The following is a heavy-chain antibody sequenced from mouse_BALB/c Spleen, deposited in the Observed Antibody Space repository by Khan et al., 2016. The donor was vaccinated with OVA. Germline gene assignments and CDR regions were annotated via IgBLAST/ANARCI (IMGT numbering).Heavy chain of an antibody. CDR1: GYTFTNYI. CDR3: ARDYGSSFWFAY. D-gene: IGHD1-1*01. Sequence: VQLKESGPELVKPGASVKMSCKTSGYTFTNYIIHWVKQKPGQGLEWIGYINPYNDGTKYNEKFKGKATLTSDRSSSTAYMELSGLTSEDSAVYYCARDYGSSFWFAYWGQGTLVTVSA. CDR2: INPYNDGT. V-gene: IGHV1S136*01. J-gene: IGHJ3*01.